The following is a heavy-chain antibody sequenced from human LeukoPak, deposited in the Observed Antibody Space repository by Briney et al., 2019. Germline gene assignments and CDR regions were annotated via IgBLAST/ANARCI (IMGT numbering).Heavy chain of an antibody. Sequence: GGSPRLSCAASGFIVSHNYMTWVRQAPGKGLEWISVIYIDGTTYYADSVKGRFTISRDQANNTLYLQMNTLRDEDTAVYYCARDPSVSPHIEDYWGQGTLVTVSS. CDR1: GFIVSHNY. D-gene: IGHD5-12*01. J-gene: IGHJ4*02. CDR2: IYIDGTT. V-gene: IGHV3-53*01. CDR3: ARDPSVSPHIEDY.